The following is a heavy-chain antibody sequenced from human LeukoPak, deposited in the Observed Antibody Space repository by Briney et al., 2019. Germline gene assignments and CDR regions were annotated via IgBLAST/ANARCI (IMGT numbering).Heavy chain of an antibody. CDR2: VNWNGGST. CDR1: GFTFDNYG. V-gene: IGHV3-20*04. D-gene: IGHD3-22*01. CDR3: ARASLYDNSAYYLDY. J-gene: IGHJ4*02. Sequence: GGSLRLSCAASGFTFDNYGMTWVRQVPGKGLEWVSGVNWNGGSTGYADSVKGRFTISRDNAKNSLYLQMNSLRAEDTALYYCARASLYDNSAYYLDYWGQGTLVTVSS.